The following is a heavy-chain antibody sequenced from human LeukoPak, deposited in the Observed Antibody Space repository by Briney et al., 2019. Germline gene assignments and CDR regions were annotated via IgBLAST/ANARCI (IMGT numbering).Heavy chain of an antibody. J-gene: IGHJ4*02. V-gene: IGHV4-39*01. Sequence: SETLSLTCTVSGGSISSSSYYWGRIRQPPGKGLEWIGSIYYSGSTYSNTSLKSRVTILENPSKDQFSLKLSPVTAADTAVYYCASSKAWSGYQLDYWGQGTLVTVSS. D-gene: IGHD3-3*01. CDR2: IYYSGST. CDR3: ASSKAWSGYQLDY. CDR1: GGSISSSSYY.